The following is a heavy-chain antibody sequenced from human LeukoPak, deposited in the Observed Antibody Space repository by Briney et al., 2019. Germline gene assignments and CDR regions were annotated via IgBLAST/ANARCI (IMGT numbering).Heavy chain of an antibody. CDR1: GFTFSSYG. D-gene: IGHD3-22*01. J-gene: IGHJ4*02. CDR2: IWYDGSDK. Sequence: GGSLRLSCEASGFTFSSYGMHWVRQAPGKGLEWVAVIWYDGSDKYYADCVKGRFSISRDNSKNTLYLQMNSLRAEDTAVYFCARELPPVVNFYFDSWGQGTLVTVPT. CDR3: ARELPPVVNFYFDS. V-gene: IGHV3-33*01.